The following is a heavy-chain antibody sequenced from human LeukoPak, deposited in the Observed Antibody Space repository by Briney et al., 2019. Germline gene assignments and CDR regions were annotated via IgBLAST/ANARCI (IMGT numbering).Heavy chain of an antibody. J-gene: IGHJ4*02. CDR1: GFTFSSYV. V-gene: IGHV3-30*04. D-gene: IGHD6-13*01. Sequence: GGSLRLSCAASGFTFSSYVIHWVRQASGRGLEWVAVISSDGINKYYADSVKGRFTISRDNSKNTLYLQMISLRAEDTAVYYCARDLMGIAYRGAFYYWGQGTLVTVSS. CDR3: ARDLMGIAYRGAFYY. CDR2: ISSDGINK.